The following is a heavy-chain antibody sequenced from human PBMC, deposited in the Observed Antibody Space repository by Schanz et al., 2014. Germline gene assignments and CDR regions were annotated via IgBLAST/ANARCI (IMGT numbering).Heavy chain of an antibody. J-gene: IGHJ4*02. CDR1: GFTFRDYY. Sequence: QVQLVESGGGLVKPGGSLRLSCAASGFTFRDYYMSWIRQAPGKGLEWVALISNDGSIKYYADSVEGRFTISRDNSRNTLYLQMNSLRTEDTAVYYCASPSGYSDYGTYFDFWGQGTLVTVS. CDR2: ISNDGSIK. V-gene: IGHV3-30-3*01. CDR3: ASPSGYSDYGTYFDF. D-gene: IGHD5-12*01.